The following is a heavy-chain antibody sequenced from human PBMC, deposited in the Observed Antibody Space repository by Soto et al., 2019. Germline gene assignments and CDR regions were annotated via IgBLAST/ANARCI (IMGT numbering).Heavy chain of an antibody. J-gene: IGHJ6*03. Sequence: SETLSLTCTVSGGSISSSSYYWGWIRQPPGKGLEWIGSIYYSGSTYYNPSLKSRVTISVDTSKNQFSLKLSSVTAADTAVYYCASITIFGVVTDYMDVWGKGTTVTVSS. CDR2: IYYSGST. D-gene: IGHD3-3*01. CDR1: GGSISSSSYY. CDR3: ASITIFGVVTDYMDV. V-gene: IGHV4-39*01.